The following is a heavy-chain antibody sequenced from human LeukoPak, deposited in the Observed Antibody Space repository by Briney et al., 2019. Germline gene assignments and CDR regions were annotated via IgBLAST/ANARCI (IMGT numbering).Heavy chain of an antibody. CDR2: ISSTGSTI. V-gene: IGHV3-48*02. Sequence: GGSLRLSCAVSGFTFSSFSMNWVRQAPGKGLEWVSYISSTGSTIYYANSVKGRFTVSRDNAKDSLYLQMNNLRDEDTAVYYCARDLISGDYTFDYWGRGALVAVSS. D-gene: IGHD4-11*01. J-gene: IGHJ4*02. CDR1: GFTFSSFS. CDR3: ARDLISGDYTFDY.